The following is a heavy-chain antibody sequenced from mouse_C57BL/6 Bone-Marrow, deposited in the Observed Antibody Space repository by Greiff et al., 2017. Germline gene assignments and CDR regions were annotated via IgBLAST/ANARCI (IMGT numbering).Heavy chain of an antibody. J-gene: IGHJ2*01. Sequence: VQLQQSGPELVKPGASVKISCKASGYSFTGYYMNWVKQSPEKSLEWIGEINPSTGGTTYNQKFKAKATLTVDKSSSTSYMQRKSLTSEDSAVYYCAPGVTTPYYFDYWGQGTTLTVSS. D-gene: IGHD2-2*01. CDR1: GYSFTGYY. V-gene: IGHV1-42*01. CDR3: APGVTTPYYFDY. CDR2: INPSTGGT.